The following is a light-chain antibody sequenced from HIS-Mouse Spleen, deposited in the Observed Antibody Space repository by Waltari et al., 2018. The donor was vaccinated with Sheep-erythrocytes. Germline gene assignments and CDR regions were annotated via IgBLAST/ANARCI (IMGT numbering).Light chain of an antibody. J-gene: IGLJ1*01. V-gene: IGLV2-11*01. Sequence: QSALTQPRSVSGSPGQPVPIPGTGTRSDVGGYSYVPWYQQHPVKAPKPMIYDVSKRPSGVPDRFSGSKSGNTASLTISGLQAEDEADYYCCSYAGSYNHVFATGTKVTVL. CDR3: CSYAGSYNHV. CDR1: RSDVGGYSY. CDR2: DVS.